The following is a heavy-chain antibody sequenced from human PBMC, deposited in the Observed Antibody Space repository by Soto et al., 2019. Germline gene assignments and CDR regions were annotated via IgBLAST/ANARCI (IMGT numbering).Heavy chain of an antibody. D-gene: IGHD3-3*01. CDR2: ISAYNGNT. CDR3: AREYYDFWSGYYSSAYYYYMDV. J-gene: IGHJ6*03. CDR1: GGTFSSYA. Sequence: GASVKVSCKASGGTFSSYAISWVRQAPGQGLEWMGWISAYNGNTNYAQKLQGRVTMTTDTSTSTAYMELRSLRSDDTAVYYCAREYYDFWSGYYSSAYYYYMDVWGKGTTVTVSS. V-gene: IGHV1-18*01.